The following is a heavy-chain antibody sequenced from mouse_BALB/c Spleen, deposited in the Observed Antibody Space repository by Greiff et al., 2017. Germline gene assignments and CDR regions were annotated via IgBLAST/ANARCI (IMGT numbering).Heavy chain of an antibody. J-gene: IGHJ3*01. Sequence: VQLQQSGAELARPGASVKMSCKASGYTFTSYTMHWVKQRPGQGLEWIGWIYPGDGSTKYNEKFKGKTTLTADKSSSTAYMLLSSLTSEDSAIYFCARDYDYDGRLFAYWGQGTLVTVSA. CDR2: IYPGDGST. V-gene: IGHV1S56*01. D-gene: IGHD2-4*01. CDR1: GYTFTSYT. CDR3: ARDYDYDGRLFAY.